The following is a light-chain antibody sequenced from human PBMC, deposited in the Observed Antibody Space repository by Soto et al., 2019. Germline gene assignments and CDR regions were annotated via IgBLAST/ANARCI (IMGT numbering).Light chain of an antibody. CDR2: GNN. J-gene: IGLJ1*01. CDR3: QSYDRSLSGAV. CDR1: SSNIGANHD. V-gene: IGLV1-40*01. Sequence: QLVLTQPPSVSGAPGQRVTISCTGSSSNIGANHDVHWYQQLPGTAPKLLIFGNNKRPSGVPDRFSGSKSGTSASLAIAGLQPEDEADYYCQSYDRSLSGAVFGTGTKVTVL.